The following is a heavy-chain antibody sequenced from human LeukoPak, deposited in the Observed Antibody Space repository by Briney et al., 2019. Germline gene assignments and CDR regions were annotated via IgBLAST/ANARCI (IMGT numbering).Heavy chain of an antibody. D-gene: IGHD6-13*01. J-gene: IGHJ4*02. CDR2: IWYDGSYK. CDR1: GFTFSNYG. V-gene: IGHV3-33*06. Sequence: SGGSLRLSCAAAGFTFSNYGMHWVRQAPGKGRDWVAVIWYDGSYKYYADSVKGRFTISRDNSKNTLYLQMNSLRAEDTAVYYCAKVVQYTASTGTGLDYWGQGTLVTVSS. CDR3: AKVVQYTASTGTGLDY.